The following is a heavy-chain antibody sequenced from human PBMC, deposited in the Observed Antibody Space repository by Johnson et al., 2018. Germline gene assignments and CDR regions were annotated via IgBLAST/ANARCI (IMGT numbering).Heavy chain of an antibody. J-gene: IGHJ3*02. CDR1: GFTFSSYW. Sequence: VQLVQSGGGLVQPGGSLRLSCAASGFTFSSYWMHWVRQAPGKGLVWVSRINSDGNSTSYADSVKGRFTISRDNAKNTLFLQMNSLRAEDTAVYYWARDSDVEWELLPGAFDIWGQGTMVTVSS. CDR3: ARDSDVEWELLPGAFDI. D-gene: IGHD1-26*01. V-gene: IGHV3-74*01. CDR2: INSDGNST.